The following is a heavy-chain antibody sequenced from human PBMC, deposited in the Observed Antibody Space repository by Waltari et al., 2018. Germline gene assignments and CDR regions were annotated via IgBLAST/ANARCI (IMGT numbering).Heavy chain of an antibody. CDR1: GGSISSGSYY. CDR3: AGGGGFLCDI. CDR2: IYTSGST. D-gene: IGHD3-3*01. V-gene: IGHV4-61*02. J-gene: IGHJ3*02. Sequence: QVQLQESGPGLVKPSQTLSLTCTVSGGSISSGSYYWSWIRQPAGKGLEWIGRIYTSGSTNYNPPLKSRVTISVDTSKNQFSLKLSSVTAADTAVYYCAGGGGFLCDIWGQGTLVTVSS.